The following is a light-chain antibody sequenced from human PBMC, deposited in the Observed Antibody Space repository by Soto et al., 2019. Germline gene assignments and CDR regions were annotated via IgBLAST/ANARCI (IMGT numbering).Light chain of an antibody. J-gene: IGKJ1*01. CDR3: QHRDKWPT. CDR1: QSVSSY. V-gene: IGKV3-11*01. Sequence: IVLTQSPATLSLSQRERATLSCRASQSVSSYLAWYQKNPGQAPRLLIYAVFNRATGIPARFSGRGSGTDFTLAIRRLEPEDSAVYYCQHRDKWPTFGRGTKVDI. CDR2: AVF.